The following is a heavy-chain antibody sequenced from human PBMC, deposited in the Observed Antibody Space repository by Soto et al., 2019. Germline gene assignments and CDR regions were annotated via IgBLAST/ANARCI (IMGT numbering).Heavy chain of an antibody. J-gene: IGHJ6*02. CDR2: IYPGDSDT. CDR1: GYSFTSYW. V-gene: IGHV5-51*01. D-gene: IGHD3-10*01. Sequence: GESLKLSCKGSGYSFTSYWIGWVRQMPGKGLEWMGIIYPGDSDTRYSPSFQGQVTISADKSISTAYLQWSSLKASDTAMYYCARGDRAGYYYYGMDVWGQGTTVTVSS. CDR3: ARGDRAGYYYYGMDV.